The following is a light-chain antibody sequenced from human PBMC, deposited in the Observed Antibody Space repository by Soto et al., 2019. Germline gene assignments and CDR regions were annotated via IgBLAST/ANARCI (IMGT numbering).Light chain of an antibody. Sequence: QLVLTQSTSASASLGASVKLTCTLSSGHSSYAIAWHQQQPEKGPRYLMKLNSDGSHSKGDGIPDRFSGSSSGAERYLTISSLQSEDEADYYCQTWGTGIVVFGGGTKLPVL. J-gene: IGLJ2*01. CDR3: QTWGTGIVV. CDR2: LNSDGSH. V-gene: IGLV4-69*01. CDR1: SGHSSYA.